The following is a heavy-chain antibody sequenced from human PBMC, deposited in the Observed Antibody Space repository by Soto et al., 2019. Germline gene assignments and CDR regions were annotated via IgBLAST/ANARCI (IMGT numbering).Heavy chain of an antibody. J-gene: IGHJ6*02. D-gene: IGHD1-26*01. CDR2: LGFDGGGL. CDR1: GFAFRSYG. Sequence: GGSLRLSCAASGFAFRSYGMHWGRQTPGKGLEWVAVLGFDGGGLYYADSVKGRFTISRDNSKNTLDLQMDSLRVEDTALYYCAREPVGPDYAMDVWGQGTMVTVS. CDR3: AREPVGPDYAMDV. V-gene: IGHV3-33*01.